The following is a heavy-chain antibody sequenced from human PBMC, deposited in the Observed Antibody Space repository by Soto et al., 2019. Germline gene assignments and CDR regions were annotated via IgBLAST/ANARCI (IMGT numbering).Heavy chain of an antibody. D-gene: IGHD3-10*01. CDR3: ARRPYGSGSNYYGMDV. CDR1: GGSISSSSYY. V-gene: IGHV4-39*01. Sequence: AWETLSLTCTVSGGSISSSSYYWGWIRQPPGKGLEWIGSIYYSGSTYYNPSLKSRVTISVDTSKNQFSLKLSSVTAADTAVYYCARRPYGSGSNYYGMDVWGQGTTVTVSS. J-gene: IGHJ6*02. CDR2: IYYSGST.